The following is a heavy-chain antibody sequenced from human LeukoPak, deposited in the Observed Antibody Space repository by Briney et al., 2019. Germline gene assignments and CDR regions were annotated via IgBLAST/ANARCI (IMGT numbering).Heavy chain of an antibody. Sequence: GGSLRLSCAASGFTFSSYGMHWVRQAPGKGLEWVAFIRYDGSNKYYADSVKGRFTISRDNAKNSLYLQMNSLRAEDTALYYCARSMLWDIVVVPAAPGDYWGQGTLVTVSS. J-gene: IGHJ4*02. CDR1: GFTFSSYG. D-gene: IGHD2-2*01. CDR2: IRYDGSNK. CDR3: ARSMLWDIVVVPAAPGDY. V-gene: IGHV3-30*02.